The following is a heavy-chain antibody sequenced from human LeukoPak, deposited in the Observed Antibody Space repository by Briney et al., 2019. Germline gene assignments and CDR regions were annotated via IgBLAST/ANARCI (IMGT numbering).Heavy chain of an antibody. CDR3: ARDVYGSGSDTFDY. D-gene: IGHD3-10*01. Sequence: SETLSLTCAVYGGSFSGYYWSWIRQPPGKGLEWIGEINHSGSTNYNPSLKSRVTISVDTSKNQFSLKLSSVTAADTAVYYCARDVYGSGSDTFDYWGQGTLVTVPS. V-gene: IGHV4-34*01. CDR2: INHSGST. CDR1: GGSFSGYY. J-gene: IGHJ4*02.